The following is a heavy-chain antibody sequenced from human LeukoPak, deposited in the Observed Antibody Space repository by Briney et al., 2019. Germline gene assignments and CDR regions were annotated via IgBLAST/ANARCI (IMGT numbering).Heavy chain of an antibody. V-gene: IGHV3-48*03. D-gene: IGHD2-15*01. CDR1: GFTFSSYE. Sequence: GGSLGLSCAASGFTFSSYEMNWVRQAPGKGLEWVSYISSSGSTIYYADSVKGRFTISRDNAKNSLYLQMNSLRAEDTAVYYCAGRVKYYYGMDVWGQGTTVTVSS. CDR2: ISSSGSTI. J-gene: IGHJ6*02. CDR3: AGRVKYYYGMDV.